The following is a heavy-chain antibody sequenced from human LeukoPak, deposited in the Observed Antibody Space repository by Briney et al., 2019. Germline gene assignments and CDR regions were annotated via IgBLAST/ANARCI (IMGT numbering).Heavy chain of an antibody. CDR2: IHNSGST. Sequence: SETLSLTCKVSGDSVSSDSYYWSWIRQPPGQGLEWIGYIHNSGSTKYNASLKSRLTISVDTSKNQFSLEVTSVTAADTAVYYCARPNYGDYNWFDPWGQGTLVTVSS. D-gene: IGHD4-17*01. J-gene: IGHJ5*02. CDR3: ARPNYGDYNWFDP. CDR1: GDSVSSDSYY. V-gene: IGHV4-61*01.